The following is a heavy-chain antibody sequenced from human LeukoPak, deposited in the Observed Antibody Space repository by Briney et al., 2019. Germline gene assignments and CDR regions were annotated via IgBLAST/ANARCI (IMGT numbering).Heavy chain of an antibody. CDR3: AKEWRVPAADFDY. D-gene: IGHD2-2*01. CDR1: GFTFSSYG. CDR2: IRYDGSNK. V-gene: IGHV3-30*02. Sequence: GGSLRLSCAASGFTFSSYGMHWVRQAPGKGLEWVAFIRYDGSNKYYADSVKGRFTISRDNSKNTLYLQMNSLRAEDTAVYYCAKEWRVPAADFDYWGQGTLVTVSS. J-gene: IGHJ4*02.